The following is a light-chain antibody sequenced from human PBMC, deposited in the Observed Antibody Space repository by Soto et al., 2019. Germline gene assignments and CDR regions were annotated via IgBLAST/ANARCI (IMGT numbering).Light chain of an antibody. CDR2: GAS. CDR1: ETIGYNY. J-gene: IGKJ2*01. CDR3: QKYETPST. V-gene: IGKV3-20*01. Sequence: EIVLTQFPGTLSLSPGERATLSCRASETIGYNYLAWYQQQPGLAPTLLIYGASTRAPGIPDRFSGSGSGTAFTLTISRLEPGDFEFYYCQKYETPSTFGPGTKLEIK.